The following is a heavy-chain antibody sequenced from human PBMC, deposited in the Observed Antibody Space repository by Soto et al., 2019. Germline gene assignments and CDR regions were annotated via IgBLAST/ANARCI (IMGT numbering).Heavy chain of an antibody. V-gene: IGHV4-4*02. CDR1: GGSISSTNW. Sequence: QVQLRQSGPGLVKPSGTLSLTCAVSGGSISSTNWWSWVRQSPGKGLEWIGEMYHSGSTNYNPSRRGRFTISVDKSNNQFSLRIRSVTAADTAIYYCATLPPRIELTVLPIPTWGQGTLVTVSS. CDR3: ATLPPRIELTVLPIPT. J-gene: IGHJ4*02. D-gene: IGHD2-2*02. CDR2: MYHSGST.